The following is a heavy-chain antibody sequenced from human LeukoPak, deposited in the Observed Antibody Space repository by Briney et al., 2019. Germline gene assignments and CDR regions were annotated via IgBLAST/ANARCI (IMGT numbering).Heavy chain of an antibody. CDR1: GYTVTSYY. J-gene: IGHJ5*02. CDR2: INPSCGRT. CDR3: ARDPGDCSSTSCPEGWFDP. V-gene: IGHV1-46*01. Sequence: ASVKVSCKASGYTVTSYYMHWVRQAPGQVLEWMGIINPSCGRTSYAQKFQGRVTMTMDMATRTVYMELSSLRSEDTAVYYCARDPGDCSSTSCPEGWFDPWGQGTLVTVSS. D-gene: IGHD2-2*01.